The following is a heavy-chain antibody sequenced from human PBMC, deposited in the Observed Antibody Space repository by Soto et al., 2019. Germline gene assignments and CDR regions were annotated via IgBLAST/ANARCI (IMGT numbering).Heavy chain of an antibody. CDR2: ISAYNGNT. Sequence: QVQLVQSGAEVKKPGASVKVSCKASGYTFTSYGISWVRQAPGQGLEWMGWISAYNGNTNYAQKLQGRVTMTTDTSTSTAYMELRSLRSDDTAVYYCARVSRYSNTVKVTERGLQVRGMDVWGQGTTVTVSS. D-gene: IGHD4-4*01. CDR3: ARVSRYSNTVKVTERGLQVRGMDV. J-gene: IGHJ6*02. V-gene: IGHV1-18*01. CDR1: GYTFTSYG.